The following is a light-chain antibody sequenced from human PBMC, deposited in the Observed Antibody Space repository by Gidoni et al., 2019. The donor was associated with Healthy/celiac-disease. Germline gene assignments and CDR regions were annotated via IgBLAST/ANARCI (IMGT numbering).Light chain of an antibody. J-gene: IGKJ4*01. CDR1: QIVSSY. CDR3: QQRSNWPPLT. CDR2: DAS. V-gene: IGKV3-11*01. Sequence: IVLTQSPATLSLSPGERATLSCRASQIVSSYLAWYQQNPGQAPRRLIYDASNRATGIPARFSGSGSGTDCTLTISSLEPEDFAVYYCQQRSNWPPLTFGGGTKVEIK.